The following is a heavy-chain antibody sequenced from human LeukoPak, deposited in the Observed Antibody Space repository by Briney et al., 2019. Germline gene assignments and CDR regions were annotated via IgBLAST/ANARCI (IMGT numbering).Heavy chain of an antibody. CDR1: GSSFSSYE. D-gene: IGHD6-19*01. V-gene: IGHV3-48*03. J-gene: IGHJ4*02. Sequence: PAGTLTLTCSASGSSFSSYEMNWVRQAPGKGLEWVSYISSSGSTIYYAGSVKGRSTTSRHKAKNSLYLQMNSLRAEDTAVHYCASQKGRIAVAVDYWGQGTLVTVSS. CDR2: ISSSGSTI. CDR3: ASQKGRIAVAVDY.